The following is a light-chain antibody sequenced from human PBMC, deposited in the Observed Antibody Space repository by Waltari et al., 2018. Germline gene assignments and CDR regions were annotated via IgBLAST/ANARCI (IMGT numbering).Light chain of an antibody. CDR2: DAS. CDR3: QQRSKSFT. Sequence: EIVLKQSPATLSLSPGDSATLSCRASQSISSYLAWNQQKPGQAPRLLIYDASTRATGIPARFSGSGSVTEFTLTISSLEPEDFAIYYCQQRSKSFTFGPGTKVDMK. J-gene: IGKJ3*01. CDR1: QSISSY. V-gene: IGKV3-11*01.